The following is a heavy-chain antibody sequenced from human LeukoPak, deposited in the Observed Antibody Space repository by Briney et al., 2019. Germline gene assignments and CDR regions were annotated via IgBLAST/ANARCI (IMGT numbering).Heavy chain of an antibody. J-gene: IGHJ2*01. CDR2: ISGSGGST. D-gene: IGHD3-10*01. Sequence: GGSLRLSCAASGFTFSSYAMSWVRQAPGKGLEWVSAISGSGGSTYYADSVKGRFTISRDNSKNTLYLQMNSLRAEDTAVYYCARDRYYFGSGSYPWYFDLWGRGTLVTVSS. V-gene: IGHV3-23*01. CDR1: GFTFSSYA. CDR3: ARDRYYFGSGSYPWYFDL.